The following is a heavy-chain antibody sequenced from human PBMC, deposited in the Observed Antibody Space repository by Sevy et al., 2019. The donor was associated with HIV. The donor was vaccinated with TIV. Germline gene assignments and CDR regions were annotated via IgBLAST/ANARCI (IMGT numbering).Heavy chain of an antibody. CDR1: GFTSSTYA. CDR2: ISFSGGST. V-gene: IGHV3-23*01. J-gene: IGHJ4*02. Sequence: GGSLRLSCAASGFTSSTYAMTWVRQAPGRGLEWVSVISFSGGSTYYADSVKGRFTISKDNSKNTLYLQMNSLRAEDTAVYYCAKDRVSGAYYTGDFDYWGQGTLVTVSS. CDR3: AKDRVSGAYYTGDFDY. D-gene: IGHD3-3*01.